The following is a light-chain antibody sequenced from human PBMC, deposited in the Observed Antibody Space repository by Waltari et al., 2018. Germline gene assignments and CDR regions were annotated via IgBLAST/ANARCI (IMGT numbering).Light chain of an antibody. CDR1: PSISIW. J-gene: IGKJ1*01. V-gene: IGKV1-5*03. Sequence: DIQLTQSPSTLSESVGDRVTITCRASPSISIWLAWYQQKPGKAPNLLIYKASSLESGVPSRFSGSGSGTEFTLTISGLQPDDFATYYCQQYDSYPWTFGQGTKVEIK. CDR3: QQYDSYPWT. CDR2: KAS.